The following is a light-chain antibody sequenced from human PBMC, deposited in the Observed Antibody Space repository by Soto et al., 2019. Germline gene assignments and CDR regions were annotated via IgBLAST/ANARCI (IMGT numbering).Light chain of an antibody. J-gene: IGKJ4*01. CDR3: QQYDNLLT. CDR1: QDISNY. CDR2: DAS. V-gene: IGKV1-33*01. Sequence: DIQMTQSPSSLSASVGDRVTITCQASQDISNYLHWYQQKPGKAPKLLIYDASNLETGVPSRFSGSGSGIDFTFTISSLQPEDIATYYCQQYDNLLTFGGGTKVEIK.